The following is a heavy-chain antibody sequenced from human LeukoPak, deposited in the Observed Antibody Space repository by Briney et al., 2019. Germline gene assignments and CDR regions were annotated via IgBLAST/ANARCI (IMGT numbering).Heavy chain of an antibody. D-gene: IGHD6-13*01. J-gene: IGHJ4*02. CDR1: GYTFTRHS. V-gene: IGHV1-46*01. CDR2: INPSGDVT. CDR3: ARGPPTYSSSYFDY. Sequence: ASVKVSCKTSGYTFTRHSMHWVRQAPGQGLEWMGKINPSGDVTSYAQKFQGRVTMTRDTSTSTVYMELSSLRSEDRAVYYCARGPPTYSSSYFDYWGQGTLVTVSS.